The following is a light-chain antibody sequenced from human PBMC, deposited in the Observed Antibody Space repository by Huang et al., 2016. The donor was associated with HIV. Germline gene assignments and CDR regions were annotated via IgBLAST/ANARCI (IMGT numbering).Light chain of an antibody. CDR1: QSINSN. CDR2: GAS. J-gene: IGKJ4*01. Sequence: EIVMTQSPATLSVSPGERATVSCRASQSINSNLAWYQQNPGQAPRLLIYGASTRATGIPARFRGSGSATEFTLTISSLQSEDFAFYYCQHYNNWPPLVTFGGGTKVEIK. V-gene: IGKV3-15*01. CDR3: QHYNNWPPLVT.